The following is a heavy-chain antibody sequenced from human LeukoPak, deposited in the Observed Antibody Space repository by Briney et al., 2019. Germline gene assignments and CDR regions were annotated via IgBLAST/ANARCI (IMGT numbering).Heavy chain of an antibody. V-gene: IGHV4-59*08. CDR3: ASYSGSSEGFDY. CDR1: GGSISSYY. CDR2: IYYSGST. Sequence: SETLSLTCTVSGGSISSYYWSWIRQPPGKGLEWIGYIYYSGSTNYNPSLKSRVTISVDTSKNQFSLKLSSVTAADTAVYYCASYSGSSEGFDYWGQGTLVTVSS. D-gene: IGHD1-26*01. J-gene: IGHJ4*02.